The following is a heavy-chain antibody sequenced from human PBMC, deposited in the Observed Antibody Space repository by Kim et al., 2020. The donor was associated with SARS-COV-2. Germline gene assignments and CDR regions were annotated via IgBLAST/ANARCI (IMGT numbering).Heavy chain of an antibody. CDR1: GFTFDDYA. J-gene: IGHJ4*02. D-gene: IGHD6-13*01. CDR3: AKGSSSWSPNLIDY. V-gene: IGHV3-43*02. CDR2: ISGDGGST. Sequence: GGSLRLSCAASGFTFDDYAMHWVRQAPGKGLEWVSLISGDGGSTYYADSVKGRFTISRDNSKNSLYLQMNSLRTEDTALYYCAKGSSSWSPNLIDYWGQGTLVTVSS.